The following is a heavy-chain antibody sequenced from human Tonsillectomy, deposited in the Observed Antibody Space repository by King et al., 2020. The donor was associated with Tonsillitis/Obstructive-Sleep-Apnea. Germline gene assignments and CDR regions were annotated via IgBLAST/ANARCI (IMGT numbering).Heavy chain of an antibody. Sequence: QLQESGPGLVKPSETLSLTCIVSGYSISTSSYYWGWIRQPPGKGLEWLGGIYYSGTAYYNPSLKSRVTMSMDMSKNQFSLKLNSVSASDTAVYYCARQDDYYDSSVLGGYFDYWGQGTLVTVSS. J-gene: IGHJ4*02. CDR1: GYSISTSSYY. V-gene: IGHV4-39*01. CDR3: ARQDDYYDSSVLGGYFDY. D-gene: IGHD3-22*01. CDR2: IYYSGTA.